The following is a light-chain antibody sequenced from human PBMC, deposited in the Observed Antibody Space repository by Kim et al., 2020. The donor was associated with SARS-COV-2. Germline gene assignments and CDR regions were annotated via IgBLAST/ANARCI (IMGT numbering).Light chain of an antibody. J-gene: IGLJ3*02. CDR3: CSYAGSRGWV. V-gene: IGLV2-23*02. CDR1: SSDIGSYPL. CDR2: EVS. Sequence: QSALTQPASFSFSPVPSITISCTGTSSDIGSYPLVSWYQQHPGKAPKLMIYEVSERPSGVSNRFSGSKSGNTASLTISGLQAEDETDYYCCSYAGSRGWVFGGGTKVTVL.